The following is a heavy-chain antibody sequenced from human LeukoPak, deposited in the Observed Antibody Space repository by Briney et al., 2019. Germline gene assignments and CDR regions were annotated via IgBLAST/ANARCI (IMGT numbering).Heavy chain of an antibody. CDR2: INPNSGGT. D-gene: IGHD5-18*01. CDR3: ARMVWLRAYYYYMDV. J-gene: IGHJ6*03. V-gene: IGHV1-2*02. Sequence: ASVKVSCKASGYTFTGYYMHWVRQAPGQGLEWMGWINPNSGGTNYAQKFQGRVTMTRDTSISTAYMELSRLRSDDTAVYYCARMVWLRAYYYYMDVWGKGTTVTVSS. CDR1: GYTFTGYY.